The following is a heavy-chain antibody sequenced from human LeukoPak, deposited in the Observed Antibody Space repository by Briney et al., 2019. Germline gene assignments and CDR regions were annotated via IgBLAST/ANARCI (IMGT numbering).Heavy chain of an antibody. J-gene: IGHJ6*02. CDR1: GFNFRNAW. D-gene: IGHD1-14*01. V-gene: IGHV3-15*01. CDR2: IKRKTDGGTT. CDR3: TTDIGTGGMDV. Sequence: GGSLRLSCAASGFNFRNAWMSWVRPAPGKGLEWVGWIKRKTDGGTTDYAAPVKGRFTISRDHSKNTLYLQMNSLKTEDTAVYYCTTDIGTGGMDVWGQGTTVTVSS.